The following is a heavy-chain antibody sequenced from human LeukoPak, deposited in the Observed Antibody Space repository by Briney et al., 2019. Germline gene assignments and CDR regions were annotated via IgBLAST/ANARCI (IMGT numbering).Heavy chain of an antibody. D-gene: IGHD3-22*01. J-gene: IGHJ4*02. CDR1: GFTFNTYA. Sequence: GGSLRLSCAASGFTFNTYAMSWVRQAPGKGLEWVAVISYDGSNKYYADSVKGRFTISRDNSKNTLYLQMNSLRAEDTAVYYCAGSDSRGYYYDVYFDYWGQGTLVTVSS. CDR3: AGSDSRGYYYDVYFDY. CDR2: ISYDGSNK. V-gene: IGHV3-30*14.